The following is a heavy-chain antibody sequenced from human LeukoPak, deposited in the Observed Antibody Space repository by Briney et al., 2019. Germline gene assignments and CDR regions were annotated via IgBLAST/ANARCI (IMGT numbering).Heavy chain of an antibody. D-gene: IGHD1-7*01. V-gene: IGHV1-18*01. CDR2: ISAYNGNT. Sequence: ASVKVSCKASGGTFSSYGVSWVRQAPGQGLEWMGWISAYNGNTNYAQKLQGRVTMTTDTSTSTAYMELRSLRSDDTAVYYCAREELGYTGPDYWGQGTLVTVSS. CDR3: AREELGYTGPDY. CDR1: GGTFSSYG. J-gene: IGHJ4*02.